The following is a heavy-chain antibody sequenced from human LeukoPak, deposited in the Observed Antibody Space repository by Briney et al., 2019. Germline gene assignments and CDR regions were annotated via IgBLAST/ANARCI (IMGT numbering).Heavy chain of an antibody. V-gene: IGHV3-23*01. CDR3: AKSENLLYYFDY. Sequence: PGGSLSLSCAASGFTFSSYAMSWVRQAPGKGLEWVSAISGSGGSTYYADSVKGRFTISRDNSKNTLYLQMNSLRAEDTAVYYCAKSENLLYYFDYWGQGTLVTVSS. CDR2: ISGSGGST. J-gene: IGHJ4*02. D-gene: IGHD2-2*01. CDR1: GFTFSSYA.